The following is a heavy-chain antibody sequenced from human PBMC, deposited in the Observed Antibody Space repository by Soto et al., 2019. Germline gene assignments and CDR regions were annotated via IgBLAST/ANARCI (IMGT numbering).Heavy chain of an antibody. Sequence: QVQLVQSGTEVKKPGASVKVSCKASGGTFSRSGFHWVRQAPGQGLEWMGMIVPSVDTTNYAQKFQARVTISADQFTSTVYMELRSLRSEDTAGYYCARWPQPPDTADPYAVDVWGQGTRVIGSS. D-gene: IGHD5-18*01. CDR2: IVPSVDTT. CDR1: GGTFSRSG. V-gene: IGHV1-69*18. J-gene: IGHJ6*02. CDR3: ARWPQPPDTADPYAVDV.